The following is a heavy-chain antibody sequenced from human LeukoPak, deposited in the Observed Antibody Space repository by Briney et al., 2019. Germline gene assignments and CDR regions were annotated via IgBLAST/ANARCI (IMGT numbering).Heavy chain of an antibody. V-gene: IGHV3-23*01. CDR2: ISATGDNT. CDR3: AKVSGRIQIWPQPFGDGMDV. CDR1: RFSFNSYV. J-gene: IGHJ6*02. D-gene: IGHD5-18*01. Sequence: GGPLRLSCAASRFSFNSYVMSWVRQAPGKGLECVSGISATGDNTYYADSVKGRFTISRDNSKNTLYLQMNSLRVEDTAVYYCAKVSGRIQIWPQPFGDGMDVWGQGTTVTVSS.